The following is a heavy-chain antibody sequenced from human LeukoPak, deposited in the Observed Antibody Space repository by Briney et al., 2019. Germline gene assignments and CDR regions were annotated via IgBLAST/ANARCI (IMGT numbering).Heavy chain of an antibody. CDR1: GYSFTSYW. V-gene: IGHV5-51*01. CDR3: ARPNITSYYDSRGYDAFDV. D-gene: IGHD3-22*01. J-gene: IGHJ3*01. CDR2: IYPDDSDT. Sequence: GESLKISCKGSGYSFTSYWIAWVRQMPGKGLEWMGIIYPDDSDTRYSPSFQGQVTISADKSVSIAYLQWSSLKASDTAMYYCARPNITSYYDSRGYDAFDVWGQGTMVIVSS.